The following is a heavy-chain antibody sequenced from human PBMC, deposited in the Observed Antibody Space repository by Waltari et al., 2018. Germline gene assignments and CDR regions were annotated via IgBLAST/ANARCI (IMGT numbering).Heavy chain of an antibody. J-gene: IGHJ3*02. CDR1: GYTFTGYS. CDR2: MNPNSCNT. CDR3: AFSSFSPLFGDAFDI. Sequence: QVQLVQSGAEVKKPGASVKVSCKASGYTFTGYSIHWVRQAPGQGLEWMVCMNPNSCNTGYAQKFQGRVTMTRNTSISTAYMELNSLRAEDTAVYYCAFSSFSPLFGDAFDIWGQGTMVTVSS. D-gene: IGHD3-10*01. V-gene: IGHV1-8*02.